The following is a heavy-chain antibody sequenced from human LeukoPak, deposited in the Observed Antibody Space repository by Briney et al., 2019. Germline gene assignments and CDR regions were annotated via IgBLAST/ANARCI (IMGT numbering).Heavy chain of an antibody. V-gene: IGHV3-13*01. Sequence: PGGSLRLSCAASGFTFSNYGMHWVRQATGKGLEWVSSVGTAGDTDYPGSVKGRFTISRENAKKSLYLQMDSLRPEDTAVYYCAREVYGGNQDAFDIWGQGTMVSVSS. J-gene: IGHJ3*02. CDR1: GFTFSNYG. CDR3: AREVYGGNQDAFDI. D-gene: IGHD4-23*01. CDR2: VGTAGDT.